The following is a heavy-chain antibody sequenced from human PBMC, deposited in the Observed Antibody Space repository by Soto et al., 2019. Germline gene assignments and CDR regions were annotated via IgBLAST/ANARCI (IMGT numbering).Heavy chain of an antibody. CDR3: ARDSPWIPYYHYGMDV. Sequence: EVQLVESGGGLIQPGGSLRLSCAASGFSVSSNYMSWVRQAPGKGLEWVSVIYSGGNTHYADSVKGRFTISRDNSKNTLYLQMNSRRAEDTAVYYCARDSPWIPYYHYGMDVWGQGTTVTVSS. J-gene: IGHJ6*02. CDR2: IYSGGNT. V-gene: IGHV3-53*01. D-gene: IGHD5-18*01. CDR1: GFSVSSNY.